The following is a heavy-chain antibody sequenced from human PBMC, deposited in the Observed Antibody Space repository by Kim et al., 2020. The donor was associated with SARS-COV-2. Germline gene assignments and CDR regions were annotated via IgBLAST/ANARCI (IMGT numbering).Heavy chain of an antibody. D-gene: IGHD3-10*01. CDR1: VGFINNYY. V-gene: IGHV4-59*01. J-gene: IGHJ4*02. CDR2: IYSSGTT. CDR3: ARLFGGTYSDY. Sequence: SETLSLTCTVSVGFINNYYWTWIGQPPGKGLEWIGFIYSSGTTNYNPSLKSRVSMSVDTSKNQFSLRLFSVTAADTAVYYCARLFGGTYSDYWGQGALVTVSS.